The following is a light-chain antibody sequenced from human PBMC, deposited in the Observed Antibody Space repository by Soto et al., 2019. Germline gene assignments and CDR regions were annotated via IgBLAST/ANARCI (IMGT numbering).Light chain of an antibody. CDR3: QQYGNSPWT. V-gene: IGKV3-20*01. Sequence: EIVLTQSPGTLSLSPGDRATLSCRASQSVSSSYLSWYQQKPGQAPRVLIYGASTRATGIPDRFSGSGSGTDFTLTISRLEPEDFAVYYCQQYGNSPWTFGQGTQLEIK. CDR2: GAS. J-gene: IGKJ1*01. CDR1: QSVSSSY.